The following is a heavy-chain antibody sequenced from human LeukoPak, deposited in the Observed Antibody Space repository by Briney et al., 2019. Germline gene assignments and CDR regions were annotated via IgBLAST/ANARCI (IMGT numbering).Heavy chain of an antibody. D-gene: IGHD3-3*01. CDR2: IKQDGSEK. Sequence: GGSLRLSCAASGFTFSSYWMSWVRQAPGKGLEWVANIKQDGSEKYYVDSVKGRFTISRDNAKNSLYLQMNSLRAEDTAVYYCARELYYDFWSGPFDYWGQGTLVTVSS. CDR3: ARELYYDFWSGPFDY. CDR1: GFTFSSYW. V-gene: IGHV3-7*01. J-gene: IGHJ4*02.